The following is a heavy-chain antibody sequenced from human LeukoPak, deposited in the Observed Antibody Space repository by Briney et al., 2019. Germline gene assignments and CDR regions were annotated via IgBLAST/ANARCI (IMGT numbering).Heavy chain of an antibody. V-gene: IGHV4-59*08. CDR1: GGSISSYY. Sequence: PSETLSLTCTVSGGSISSYYWSWIRQPPGKGLEWIGYIYYSGSTNYNPSLKRRVTISVDTPKIPYSLNLSSVTAADTAVYYCASVTYYDFWSCYPLDWGQGTLVTASS. CDR3: ASVTYYDFWSCYPLD. J-gene: IGHJ4*02. CDR2: IYYSGST. D-gene: IGHD3-3*01.